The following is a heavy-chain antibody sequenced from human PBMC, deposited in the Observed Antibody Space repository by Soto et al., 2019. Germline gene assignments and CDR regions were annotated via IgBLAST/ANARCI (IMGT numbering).Heavy chain of an antibody. CDR3: ANGPVVGANYKYYAMDV. V-gene: IGHV3-23*05. CDR1: GFTFASYA. Sequence: PGGSLRLSCAASGFTFASYAMAWVRKAPGKGVEWVSGIDASGSRTYYADSVKGRFTIPRDKSRNTLYLQMDNLRAEDTAHYFCANGPVVGANYKYYAMDVWGRGTTVTVSS. J-gene: IGHJ6*02. CDR2: IDASGSRT. D-gene: IGHD1-26*01.